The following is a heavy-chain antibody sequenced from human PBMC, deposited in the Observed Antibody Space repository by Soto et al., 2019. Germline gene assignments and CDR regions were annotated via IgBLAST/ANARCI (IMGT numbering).Heavy chain of an antibody. V-gene: IGHV4-59*01. CDR2: IYYSGST. D-gene: IGHD3-22*01. J-gene: IGHJ5*02. CDR1: GGSTSSYY. Sequence: PSENPSLTCTVSGGSTSSYYWSCIRQPPGKGLEWIGYIYYSGSTNYNPSLKSRVTISVDTSKDRFSLKLSSVTAADTAVYYSARALGGESCDYASRLDRWGQRSLGT. CDR3: ARALGGESCDYASRLDR.